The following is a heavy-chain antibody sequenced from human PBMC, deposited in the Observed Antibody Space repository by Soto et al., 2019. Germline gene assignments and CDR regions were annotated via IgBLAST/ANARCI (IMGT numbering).Heavy chain of an antibody. Sequence: ASVKVSCKASGYTFTSYYMHLVRQAPGQGLEWMGIINPSGGSTSYAQKFQGRVTMTRDTSTSTVYMELSSLRSEDTAVYYCAASGSGSYGVKYYYYMDVWGKGTTVTVSS. CDR2: INPSGGST. V-gene: IGHV1-46*01. CDR3: AASGSGSYGVKYYYYMDV. J-gene: IGHJ6*03. CDR1: GYTFTSYY. D-gene: IGHD3-10*01.